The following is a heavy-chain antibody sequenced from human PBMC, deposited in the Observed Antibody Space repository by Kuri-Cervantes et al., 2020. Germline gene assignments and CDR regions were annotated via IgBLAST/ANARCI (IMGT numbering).Heavy chain of an antibody. CDR2: IRNKANSYTT. V-gene: IGHV3-72*01. D-gene: IGHD2-21*01. J-gene: IGHJ4*02. CDR3: AREIAPWIGMFYFDC. Sequence: EGSLRLSCIGSGFTFSDHYMDWVRQAPGKGLEWVGRIRNKANSYTTEYAASVKGKFTISRDDSKNSLYLQMNSLKTEDTAVYYCAREIAPWIGMFYFDCWGQGTLVTVSS. CDR1: GFTFSDHY.